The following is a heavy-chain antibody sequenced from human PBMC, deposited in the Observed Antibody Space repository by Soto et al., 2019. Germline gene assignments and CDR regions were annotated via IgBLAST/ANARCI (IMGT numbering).Heavy chain of an antibody. CDR2: ITTFDGNT. J-gene: IGHJ4*02. D-gene: IGHD3-22*01. CDR1: GYTFTNYA. CDR3: ARDVRGYYYDSSGYYFPLFDY. V-gene: IGHV1-18*04. Sequence: ASVKVSCKASGYTFTNYAVSWVRQAPGQGLEWMGWITTFDGNTNSAQMFQGRVTMTTDTSTSTAFMELRGLRSDDTAVYYCARDVRGYYYDSSGYYFPLFDYWGQGTLVTVSS.